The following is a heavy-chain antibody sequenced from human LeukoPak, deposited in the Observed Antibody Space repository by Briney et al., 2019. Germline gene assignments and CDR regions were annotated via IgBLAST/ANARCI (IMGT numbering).Heavy chain of an antibody. CDR1: GGSFSGYY. D-gene: IGHD3-10*01. Sequence: SETLSLTCAVYGGSFSGYYWSWIRQPPGKGLEWIGEINHSGSTNYNPSLKSRVTISVDTSKNQFSLKLSSVTAADTAVYYCARAITMVRGVIIFDAFDIWGQGTMVTVSS. CDR3: ARAITMVRGVIIFDAFDI. V-gene: IGHV4-34*01. J-gene: IGHJ3*02. CDR2: INHSGST.